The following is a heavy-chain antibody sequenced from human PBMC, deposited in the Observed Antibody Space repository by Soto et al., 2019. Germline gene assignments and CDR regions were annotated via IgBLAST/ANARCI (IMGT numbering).Heavy chain of an antibody. CDR2: INHRGTT. V-gene: IGHV4-34*01. CDR1: GGSFNDYF. CDR3: AEGRLLVGNLSLNYLGS. Sequence: PSETLSLTCAVYGGSFNDYFWSWIRHPPGKGLEWIGEINHRGTTNYIPSLKRRVTVSVDTSKNQFSLKLISVTATDPAVYFCAEGRLLVGNLSLNYLGSWGQGTQVTVSS. D-gene: IGHD3-16*02. J-gene: IGHJ4*02.